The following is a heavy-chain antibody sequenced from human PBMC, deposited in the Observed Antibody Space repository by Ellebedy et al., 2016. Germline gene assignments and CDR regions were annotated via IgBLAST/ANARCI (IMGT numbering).Heavy chain of an antibody. V-gene: IGHV1-2*04. CDR3: ARDQGIAVAGPSKDGMDV. CDR2: INPNSGGT. J-gene: IGHJ6*02. CDR1: GYTFTGYY. D-gene: IGHD6-19*01. Sequence: ASVKVSCKASGYTFTGYYMHWVRQAPGQGLEWMGWINPNSGGTNYAQKIQGWVTMTRDTSISTAYMELSRLRSDDTAVYYCARDQGIAVAGPSKDGMDVWGQGTTVTVSS.